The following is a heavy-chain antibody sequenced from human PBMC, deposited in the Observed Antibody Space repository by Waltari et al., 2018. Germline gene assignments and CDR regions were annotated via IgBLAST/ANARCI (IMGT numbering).Heavy chain of an antibody. V-gene: IGHV1-69*01. D-gene: IGHD3-16*01. J-gene: IGHJ3*02. CDR3: ARDSPAKGAVRAFDI. Sequence: QVQLVQSGAEVKKPGSSVKVSCKASGGTFSSYAISWVRQAPGQGLEWMGGISPIFGTANDAQKCQGRGTITADESTSTAYMELSSLRSEDTAVYYCARDSPAKGAVRAFDIWGQGTMVTVSS. CDR2: ISPIFGTA. CDR1: GGTFSSYA.